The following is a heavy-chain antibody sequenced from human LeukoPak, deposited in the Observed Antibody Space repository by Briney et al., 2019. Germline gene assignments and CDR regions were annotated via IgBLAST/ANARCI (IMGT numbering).Heavy chain of an antibody. D-gene: IGHD3-10*01. CDR2: IYYSGST. CDR1: GGSISSYY. V-gene: IGHV4-59*08. CDR3: ARGSYGSGRGLFDP. Sequence: SETLSLTCTVSGGSISSYYWSWIRQPPGKGLERIGYIYYSGSTNYNPSLKSRVTISVDTSKNQFSLKLSSVTAADTAVYYCARGSYGSGRGLFDPWGQGTLVTVSS. J-gene: IGHJ5*02.